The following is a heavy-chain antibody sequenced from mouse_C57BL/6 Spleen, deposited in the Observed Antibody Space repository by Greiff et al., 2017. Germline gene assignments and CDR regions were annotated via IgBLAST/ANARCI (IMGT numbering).Heavy chain of an antibody. J-gene: IGHJ1*03. V-gene: IGHV1-64*01. CDR2: IHPNSGST. D-gene: IGHD2-3*01. CDR3: ARDDGYYWYFDG. CDR1: GYTFTSYW. Sequence: QVQLQQPGAELVKPGASVKLSCKASGYTFTSYWMHWVKQRPGQGLEWIGMIHPNSGSTNYNEKFKSKATLTVDKSSSTAYMQLSSLTSEDSAVYYCARDDGYYWYFDGWGTGTTVTVSS.